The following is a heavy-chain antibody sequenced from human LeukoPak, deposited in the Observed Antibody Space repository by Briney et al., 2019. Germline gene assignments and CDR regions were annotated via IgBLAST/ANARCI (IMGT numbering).Heavy chain of an antibody. Sequence: GGSLRLSCAASGFTFSTYAMTWVRQAPGKGLEWVSSISGSGGSTYYADSVKGRFTISRDNSKNTLYLQMNSLRAEDTAVYYCAKNGARLWFGESLYFDYWGQGTLVTVSS. V-gene: IGHV3-23*01. CDR2: ISGSGGST. J-gene: IGHJ4*02. CDR3: AKNGARLWFGESLYFDY. CDR1: GFTFSTYA. D-gene: IGHD3-10*01.